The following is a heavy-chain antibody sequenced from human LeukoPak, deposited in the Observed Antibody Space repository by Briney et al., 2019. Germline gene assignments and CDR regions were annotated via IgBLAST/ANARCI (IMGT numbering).Heavy chain of an antibody. D-gene: IGHD4-23*01. CDR2: IKGSGGDT. Sequence: GGSLRLSCAASGFTFSSYAMTWVRQAPGKGPEWVSGIKGSGGDTYYADSVKGRFTISRDNSKNTLYLQMNSLRAEDTAVYYCARSRYSGNFVFDYWGQGTLVTVSS. J-gene: IGHJ4*02. V-gene: IGHV3-23*01. CDR3: ARSRYSGNFVFDY. CDR1: GFTFSSYA.